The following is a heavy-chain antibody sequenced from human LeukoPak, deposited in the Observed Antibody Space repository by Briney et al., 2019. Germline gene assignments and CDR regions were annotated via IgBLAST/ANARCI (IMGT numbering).Heavy chain of an antibody. CDR3: ARSGPRGLRYFDWLPLFRFDP. CDR1: GYTFTSYY. CDR2: INPSGGST. J-gene: IGHJ5*02. D-gene: IGHD3-9*01. V-gene: IGHV1-46*01. Sequence: ASVKVSCKASGYTFTSYYMHWVRQAPGQGLEWMGIINPSGGSTSYAQKFQGRVTMTRDTSTSTVYMELSSLRSEDTAVYYCARSGPRGLRYFDWLPLFRFDPWGQGTLVTVSS.